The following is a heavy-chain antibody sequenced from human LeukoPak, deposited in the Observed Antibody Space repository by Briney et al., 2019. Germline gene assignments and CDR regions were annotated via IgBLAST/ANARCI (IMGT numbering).Heavy chain of an antibody. CDR2: ISAYNGNT. J-gene: IGHJ4*02. Sequence: GASVKVSCKAPGYTFTSYGISWVRQAPGQGLEWMGWISAYNGNTNYAQKLQGRVTMTTDTSTSTAYMELRSLRSDDTAVYYCARALLDFWSGYYRYYFDYWGQGTLVTVSS. CDR1: GYTFTSYG. D-gene: IGHD3-3*01. CDR3: ARALLDFWSGYYRYYFDY. V-gene: IGHV1-18*01.